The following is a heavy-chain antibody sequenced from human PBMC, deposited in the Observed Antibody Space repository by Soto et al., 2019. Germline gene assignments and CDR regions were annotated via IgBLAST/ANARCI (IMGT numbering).Heavy chain of an antibody. Sequence: SETLSLTCTVSGGSISSYYWSWIRQPPGKGLEWIGYIYYSGSTNYNPPLKSRVTISVDTSKNQFSLKLSSVTAADTAVYYCATYTMRGAFDIWGQGTMVTVSS. CDR1: GGSISSYY. D-gene: IGHD3-22*01. V-gene: IGHV4-59*01. J-gene: IGHJ3*02. CDR3: ATYTMRGAFDI. CDR2: IYYSGST.